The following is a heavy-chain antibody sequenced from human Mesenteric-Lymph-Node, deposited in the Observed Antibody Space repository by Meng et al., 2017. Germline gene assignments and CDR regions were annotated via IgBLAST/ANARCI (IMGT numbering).Heavy chain of an antibody. CDR1: GGSFSGYY. CDR2: INHSGST. CDR3: ARGFLSFVRVFDY. J-gene: IGHJ4*02. V-gene: IGHV4-34*01. Sequence: GQLKRVGAGLLKPSETLSLTFAVYGGSFSGYYWSWIRQPPGKGLEWIGEINHSGSTNYNPSLKSRVTISVDTSKNQFSLKLSSVTAADTAVYYCARGFLSFVRVFDYWGQGTLVTVSS. D-gene: IGHD2/OR15-2a*01.